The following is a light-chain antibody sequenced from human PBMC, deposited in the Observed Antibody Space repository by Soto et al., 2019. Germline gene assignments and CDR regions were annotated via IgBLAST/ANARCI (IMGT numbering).Light chain of an antibody. CDR2: DAS. V-gene: IGKV3-11*01. CDR3: QQRSKWDMYP. CDR1: QSVSSY. J-gene: IGKJ2*01. Sequence: EIVLTQSPATLSLSPGERATLSCRASQSVSSYLAWYQQKPGQAPRLLIYDASNRATGIPARFSGSGSGTDFTLTISSLEPEDFAVYYCQQRSKWDMYPFGQGTKLEIK.